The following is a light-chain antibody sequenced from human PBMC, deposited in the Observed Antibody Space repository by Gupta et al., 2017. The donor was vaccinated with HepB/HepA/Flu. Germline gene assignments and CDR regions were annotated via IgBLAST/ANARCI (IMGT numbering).Light chain of an antibody. J-gene: IGLJ2*01. CDR1: KLGDKY. CDR3: QAWDRSTDVI. CDR2: QDT. V-gene: IGLV3-1*01. Sequence: SYKLTQPPSMSVSPGPPAIITCSGDKLGDKYACWYQQKPGQSPVLVIYQDTKRPSGIPERFSGSNSGNTATLTISGTQAMDEADYYCQAWDRSTDVIFGGGTKLTVL.